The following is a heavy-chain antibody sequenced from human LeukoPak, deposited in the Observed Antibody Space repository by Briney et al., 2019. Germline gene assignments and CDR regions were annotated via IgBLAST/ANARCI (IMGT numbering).Heavy chain of an antibody. CDR3: ATTSGYISDWGAFHH. D-gene: IGHD6-19*01. J-gene: IGHJ1*01. CDR2: IYPGGSDT. CDR1: GYRFSIYW. Sequence: GESLKISCKGSGYRFSIYWIGWVRQMPGKGLEWMGIIYPGGSDTRYSPSFQGQVTISADKSISTAYLQWSSLKASDTAMYYCATTSGYISDWGAFHHWGQGTLVTVSS. V-gene: IGHV5-51*01.